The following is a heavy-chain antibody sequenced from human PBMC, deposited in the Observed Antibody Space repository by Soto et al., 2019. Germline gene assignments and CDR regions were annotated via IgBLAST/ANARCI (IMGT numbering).Heavy chain of an antibody. CDR3: ARHIPYHGKDV. CDR2: IRNKVNSYNT. V-gene: IGHV3-72*01. D-gene: IGHD2-21*01. Sequence: EVQLVESGGGLVQPGGSLRLSCAASGFTFIDHYMDWVRQAPGKGLEWVGRIRNKVNSYNTESAASVTGRFTISRDDSKNPLNPQRNSMKTVDTAVYYCARHIPYHGKDVWGQGTTVTVSS. CDR1: GFTFIDHY. J-gene: IGHJ6*02.